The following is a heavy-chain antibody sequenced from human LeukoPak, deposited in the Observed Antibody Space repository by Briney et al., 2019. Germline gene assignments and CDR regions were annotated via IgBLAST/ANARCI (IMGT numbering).Heavy chain of an antibody. V-gene: IGHV4-39*01. Sequence: ASETLSLTCTVSGGSISSSTYYWGWIRQPPGKGLEWIGSIYYSGSTYYNPSLKSRVTISVDTSKNQFSLKLSSVTAADTAVYYCARQKTDYGDLNQELYYFDYWGQGTLVTVSS. CDR2: IYYSGST. J-gene: IGHJ4*02. CDR3: ARQKTDYGDLNQELYYFDY. D-gene: IGHD4-17*01. CDR1: GGSISSSTYY.